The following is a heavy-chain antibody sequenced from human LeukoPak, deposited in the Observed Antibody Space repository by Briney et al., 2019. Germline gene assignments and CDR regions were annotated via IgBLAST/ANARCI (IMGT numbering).Heavy chain of an antibody. CDR3: ARVFDSYYMDV. J-gene: IGHJ6*03. CDR2: IKQDGSEK. Sequence: PGGSLRLSCAASGFTFSSYWMSWVRQAPGKGLEWVANIKQDGSEKYYADSVKGRFTISRDNAKNSLYLQMNSLRAEDTAVYYCARVFDSYYMDVWGKGTTVTVSS. CDR1: GFTFSSYW. V-gene: IGHV3-7*01. D-gene: IGHD3-10*02.